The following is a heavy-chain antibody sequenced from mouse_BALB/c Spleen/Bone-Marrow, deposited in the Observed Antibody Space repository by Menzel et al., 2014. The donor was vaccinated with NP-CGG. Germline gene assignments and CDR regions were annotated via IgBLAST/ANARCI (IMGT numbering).Heavy chain of an antibody. J-gene: IGHJ2*01. D-gene: IGHD2-1*01. CDR3: ARSHFYGNYFDY. V-gene: IGHV5-17*02. CDR1: GFTFSNFG. CDR2: VSTGSTII. Sequence: EVKVVESGGGLVQPGGSRKLSCAASGFTFSNFGMHWFRQSPEKGLEWVAFVSTGSTIIYYADTVKGRFTISRDNPENTLFLQVTSLRSEDTAIYYCARSHFYGNYFDYWGQGTTLTVSS.